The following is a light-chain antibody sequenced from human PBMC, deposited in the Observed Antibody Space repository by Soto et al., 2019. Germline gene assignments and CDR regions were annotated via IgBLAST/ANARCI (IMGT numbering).Light chain of an antibody. V-gene: IGLV2-23*02. J-gene: IGLJ1*01. CDR2: EVT. CDR3: CSFAHFTYV. CDR1: SSDIGSYDL. Sequence: QSVLTQPASVSGSPGQSITISCTGTSSDIGSYDLVSWYQQHPGTAPKLIIYEVTKRPSGVSTRFSGSKSGNTASLTISGLQAVDEADYSCCSFAHFTYVFGTRTKVTVL.